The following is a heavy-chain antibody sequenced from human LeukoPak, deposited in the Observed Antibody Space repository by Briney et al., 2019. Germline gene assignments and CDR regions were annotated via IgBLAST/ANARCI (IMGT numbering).Heavy chain of an antibody. J-gene: IGHJ4*02. Sequence: GGSLRLSCAASGFTFSSYGMHRVRQAPGKGLEWVTLIRFDGSQEYYADSVKGRFGISRDNSKSTVDLQMNSLRTEDTAVYYCAREDVRKLDYWGQGTVVTVSS. D-gene: IGHD3-10*02. CDR3: AREDVRKLDY. V-gene: IGHV3-30*02. CDR2: IRFDGSQE. CDR1: GFTFSSYG.